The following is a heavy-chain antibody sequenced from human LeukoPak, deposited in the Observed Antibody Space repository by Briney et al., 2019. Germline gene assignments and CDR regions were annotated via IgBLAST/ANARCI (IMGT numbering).Heavy chain of an antibody. Sequence: PGGPLRLSFPASGFTLRDYAMGGFPRAPGRGREWVSTIRGGGDATYYADSVKGRFTISRDNSKNTLYLQMNSLRVEDTAVYYCARDSSMLRGPLVIYYFDFWGQGTLVTVSS. V-gene: IGHV3-23*01. CDR3: ARDSSMLRGPLVIYYFDF. CDR1: GFTLRDYA. CDR2: IRGGGDAT. J-gene: IGHJ4*02. D-gene: IGHD3-10*01.